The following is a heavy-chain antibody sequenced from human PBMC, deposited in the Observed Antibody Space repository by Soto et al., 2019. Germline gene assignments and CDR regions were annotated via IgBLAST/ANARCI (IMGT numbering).Heavy chain of an antibody. D-gene: IGHD6-6*01. CDR1: GFTFSSYS. J-gene: IGHJ3*02. V-gene: IGHV3-48*02. CDR3: ARDAYSSSSDDAFDI. Sequence: GGSLRLSCAASGFTFSSYSMNWVRQAPGKGLEWVSYISSSSSNIYYAYSVKCRFTISRDNAKNSLYLQMNSLRDEDTAVYYCARDAYSSSSDDAFDIWGQGTMVTVSS. CDR2: ISSSSSNI.